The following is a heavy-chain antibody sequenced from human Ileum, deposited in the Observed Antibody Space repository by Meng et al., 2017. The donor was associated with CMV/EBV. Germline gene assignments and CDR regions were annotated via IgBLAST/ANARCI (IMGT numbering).Heavy chain of an antibody. CDR1: GFTVSSDY. D-gene: IGHD6-19*01. CDR3: ARDLTDSSGWEFDY. Sequence: VQLVEAGGGLVQPGESLRLSCAASGFTVSSDYISWVRQAPGKGLEWVSVIYSDGSTYYADSVKGRFTISRDNSKNTLYLQINSLRPEDTAVYYCARDLTDSSGWEFDYWGQGTLVTVSS. V-gene: IGHV3-66*01. J-gene: IGHJ4*02. CDR2: IYSDGST.